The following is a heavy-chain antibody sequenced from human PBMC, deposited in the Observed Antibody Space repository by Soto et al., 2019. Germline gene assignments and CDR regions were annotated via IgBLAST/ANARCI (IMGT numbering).Heavy chain of an antibody. CDR3: AKGGSSSWLRDGLHI. J-gene: IGHJ3*02. D-gene: IGHD6-19*01. Sequence: EVQLVESGGGIVEPGRSLRLSCAASGFSFDNFAMHWVRQAPGKGLVWVSSISSNSGNIGYADSVKGRFTISRDNAKXSXYLEMNSLRVEDTALYYCAKGGSSSWLRDGLHIWGQGTMVTASS. V-gene: IGHV3-9*01. CDR2: ISSNSGNI. CDR1: GFSFDNFA.